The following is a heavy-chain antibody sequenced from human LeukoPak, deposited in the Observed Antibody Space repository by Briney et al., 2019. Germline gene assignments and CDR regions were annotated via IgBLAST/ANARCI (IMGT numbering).Heavy chain of an antibody. J-gene: IGHJ3*02. CDR2: IYTSGNT. D-gene: IGHD3-10*01. V-gene: IGHV4-61*02. CDR3: ARHVVRGVIIRDAFDI. Sequence: SETLSLTCTVSGGSISSGSYYWSWIRQPAGKGLEWIGRIYTSGNTNYNPSLQSRVTISVDTSKNQFSLKLSSVTAADTAVYYCARHVVRGVIIRDAFDIWGQGTMVTVSS. CDR1: GGSISSGSYY.